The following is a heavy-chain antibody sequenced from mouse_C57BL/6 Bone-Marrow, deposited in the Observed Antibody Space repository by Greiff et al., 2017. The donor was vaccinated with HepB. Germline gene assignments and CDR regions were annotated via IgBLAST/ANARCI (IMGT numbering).Heavy chain of an antibody. CDR2: INPNYGTT. Sequence: VQLQQSGPELVKPGASVKISCKASGYSFTDYNMNWVKQSNGKSLEWIGVINPNYGTTSYNQKFKGKATLTVDQSSSTAYMQLNSLTSEDSAVYYCAKGYYSNYEETLAYWGQGTLVTVSA. CDR1: GYSFTDYN. D-gene: IGHD2-5*01. J-gene: IGHJ3*01. CDR3: AKGYYSNYEETLAY. V-gene: IGHV1-39*01.